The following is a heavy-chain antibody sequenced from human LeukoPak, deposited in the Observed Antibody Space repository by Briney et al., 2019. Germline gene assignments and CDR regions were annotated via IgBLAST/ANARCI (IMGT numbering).Heavy chain of an antibody. CDR3: ARDKEMWYDILTGQDAFDI. CDR2: INPSGGST. CDR1: GYTFTSYY. Sequence: ASVKVSCKASGYTFTSYYMHWVRQAPGQGLEWMGIINPSGGSTSYAQKFQGRVTMTRDTSTSTVYMELSSLRSEDTAVYYCARDKEMWYDILTGQDAFDIWGQGTMVTVSS. D-gene: IGHD3-9*01. V-gene: IGHV1-46*01. J-gene: IGHJ3*02.